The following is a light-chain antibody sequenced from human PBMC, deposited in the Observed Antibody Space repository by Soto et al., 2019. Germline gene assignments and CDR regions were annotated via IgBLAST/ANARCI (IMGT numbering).Light chain of an antibody. CDR1: SSDVGSYNL. CDR2: EVS. Sequence: QSVLTQPPSVSGSPGQSVTISCTGTSSDVGSYNLVSWYQQPPGTAPKLIIYEVSNRPSGVPDRFSGSKSGNTASLTISGLQAEDDAAYYCSSDTSSSPDVFGTGTKLTVL. V-gene: IGLV2-18*02. CDR3: SSDTSSSPDV. J-gene: IGLJ1*01.